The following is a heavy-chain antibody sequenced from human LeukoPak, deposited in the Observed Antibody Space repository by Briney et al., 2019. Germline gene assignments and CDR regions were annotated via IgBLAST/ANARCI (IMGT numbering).Heavy chain of an antibody. V-gene: IGHV4-59*08. CDR1: GGSISSYY. J-gene: IGHJ4*02. Sequence: SETLSLTCTVSGGSISSYYWSWIRQPPGKGLEWIGYIYYSGSTNYNPSLKSRVTISVDTSKNQFSLKLSSVTAADTAVYYCARDYVWGSYRYFDYWGQGTLVTVSP. CDR3: ARDYVWGSYRYFDY. CDR2: IYYSGST. D-gene: IGHD3-16*02.